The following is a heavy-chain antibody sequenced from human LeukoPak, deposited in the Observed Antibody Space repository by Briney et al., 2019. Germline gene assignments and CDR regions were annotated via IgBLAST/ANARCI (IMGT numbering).Heavy chain of an antibody. CDR2: INHSGST. CDR3: ARHASYCSSTSCYYWFDP. J-gene: IGHJ5*02. Sequence: SETLSLTCAVYGGSFSGYYWSWIRQPPGKGLEWIGEINHSGSTNYNPSLKSRVTISVDTSKNQFSLKLSSVTAADTAVYYCARHASYCSSTSCYYWFDPWGQGTLDTVSS. D-gene: IGHD2-2*01. V-gene: IGHV4-34*01. CDR1: GGSFSGYY.